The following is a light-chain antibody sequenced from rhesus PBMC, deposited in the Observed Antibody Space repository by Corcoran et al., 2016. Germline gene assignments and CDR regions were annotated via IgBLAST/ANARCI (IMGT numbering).Light chain of an antibody. J-gene: IGKJ4*01. Sequence: DIQMTQSPSSLSASVGDRVTITCRASQGITNDLAWYQQKPGETPKLLIYEASSLQSGIPSRFSGSGSGTDFILTISSMQPEDFATYYCQHYYSTPLTFGGGTKVEIK. CDR3: QHYYSTPLT. V-gene: IGKV1-25*01. CDR2: EAS. CDR1: QGITND.